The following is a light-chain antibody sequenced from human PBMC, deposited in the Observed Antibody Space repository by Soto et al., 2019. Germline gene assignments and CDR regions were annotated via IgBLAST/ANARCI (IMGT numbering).Light chain of an antibody. J-gene: IGLJ7*01. CDR1: SSDVGAYNY. Sequence: QSVLTQPRSVSGSPGQSVTISCTGTSSDVGAYNYVSWYHQHPGKAPKLIIYDVSERPSGVPDRFSGSKSGNTASLTISGLQAEEEADYYCCSYAGSYTYAVFGGGTQLTVL. CDR3: CSYAGSYTYAV. V-gene: IGLV2-11*01. CDR2: DVS.